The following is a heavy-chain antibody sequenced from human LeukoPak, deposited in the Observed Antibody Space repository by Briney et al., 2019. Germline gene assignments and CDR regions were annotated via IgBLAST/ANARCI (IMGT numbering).Heavy chain of an antibody. Sequence: GGSLRLSCAASGFTFSSYAMHWVRQAPGKGLEWVAVISYDGSNKYYADSVKGRFTISRDNSKNTLYLQMNSLRAEDTAVYYCARSSGRGVIIIPHYYYGMDVWGKGTTVTVSS. CDR3: ARSSGRGVIIIPHYYYGMDV. CDR2: ISYDGSNK. V-gene: IGHV3-30*04. J-gene: IGHJ6*04. CDR1: GFTFSSYA. D-gene: IGHD3-10*01.